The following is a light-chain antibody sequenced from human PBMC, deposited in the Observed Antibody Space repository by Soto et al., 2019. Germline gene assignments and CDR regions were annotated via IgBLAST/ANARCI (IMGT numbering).Light chain of an antibody. CDR3: LQYGIPLWT. Sequence: EIALTQSPGTLSLSPGESATLSCRASQSVTANYLAWYQQKPGQAPRRLIYAASIGATGIPDRFSGSGSGTDFTLTISRLEPEDSAVYYCLQYGIPLWTFGQGTKVEIK. V-gene: IGKV3-20*01. J-gene: IGKJ1*01. CDR2: AAS. CDR1: QSVTANY.